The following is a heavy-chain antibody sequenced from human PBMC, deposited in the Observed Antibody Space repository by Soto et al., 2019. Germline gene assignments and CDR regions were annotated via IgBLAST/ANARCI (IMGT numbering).Heavy chain of an antibody. CDR2: ISGSGGST. D-gene: IGHD3-22*01. V-gene: IGHV3-23*01. Sequence: GGSLRLSCAASGFTFSSYAMSWVRQAPGKGLEWVSAISGSGGSTYYADSVKGRFTISRDNSKNTLYLQMNSLRAEDTAVYYCAKDTYYYDSSGYLSEGYYFDYWGQGTLVTVSS. J-gene: IGHJ4*02. CDR1: GFTFSSYA. CDR3: AKDTYYYDSSGYLSEGYYFDY.